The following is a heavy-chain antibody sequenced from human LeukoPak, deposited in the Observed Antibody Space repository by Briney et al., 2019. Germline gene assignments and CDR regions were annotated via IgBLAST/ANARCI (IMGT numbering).Heavy chain of an antibody. Sequence: GSLRLSCTASGFTFSSYAMHWVRQAPGKGLEYVSAISSNGGSTYYANSVKGRFTISRDNSKNTLYLQMGSLRAEDMAVYYCARENRYYYYMDVWGKGTTVTISS. CDR3: ARENRYYYYMDV. D-gene: IGHD1/OR15-1a*01. V-gene: IGHV3-64*01. CDR1: GFTFSSYA. CDR2: ISSNGGST. J-gene: IGHJ6*03.